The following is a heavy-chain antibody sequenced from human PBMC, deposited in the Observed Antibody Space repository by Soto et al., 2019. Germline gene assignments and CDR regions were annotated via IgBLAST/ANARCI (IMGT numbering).Heavy chain of an antibody. CDR3: ARERGGYYFDY. V-gene: IGHV3-48*01. J-gene: IGHJ4*02. Sequence: GGSLRLSCAASGFTFSSYTMTWVRQAPGKGLEWVSYIGAAPGDIKYADSVKGRLTISRDNAKNSLYLQMNSPRAEDTSVYYCARERGGYYFDYWGLGTLVTVSS. D-gene: IGHD3-3*01. CDR2: IGAAPGDI. CDR1: GFTFSSYT.